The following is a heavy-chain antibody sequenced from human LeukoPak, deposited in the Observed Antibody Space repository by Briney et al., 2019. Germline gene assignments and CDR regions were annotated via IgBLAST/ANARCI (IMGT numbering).Heavy chain of an antibody. CDR3: ASEMTTVTTGAFDI. D-gene: IGHD4-17*01. CDR2: IYSGGNT. Sequence: GGSLRLSCAASGFTVSSNYMSWVRQAPGKGLEWVSVIYSGGNTDYADSVKGRFIISRDNSKNTVYLQMNSLRAEDTAVYYCASEMTTVTTGAFDIWGQGTMVTVSS. CDR1: GFTVSSNY. V-gene: IGHV3-53*01. J-gene: IGHJ3*02.